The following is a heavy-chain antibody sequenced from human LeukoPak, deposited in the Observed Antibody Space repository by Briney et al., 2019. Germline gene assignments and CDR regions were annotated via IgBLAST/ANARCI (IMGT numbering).Heavy chain of an antibody. CDR3: AREWNSGSYEAFDY. CDR2: IRNSGTTI. Sequence: GGSLRLSCAASGFTFSSYEMNWVRQAPGKGLEWVSYIRNSGTTIYYADSVKGRFTISRDNAKNSLYLQMNSLRAEDTAVYYCAREWNSGSYEAFDYWGQGTLVTVSS. CDR1: GFTFSSYE. J-gene: IGHJ4*02. V-gene: IGHV3-48*03. D-gene: IGHD1-26*01.